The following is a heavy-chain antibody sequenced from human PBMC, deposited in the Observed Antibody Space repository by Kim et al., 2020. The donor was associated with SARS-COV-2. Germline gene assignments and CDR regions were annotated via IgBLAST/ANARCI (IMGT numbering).Heavy chain of an antibody. D-gene: IGHD3-3*01. V-gene: IGHV7-4-1*02. CDR2: INTNTGNP. CDR1: GYTFTSYA. CDR3: ARDLTTLRPLGDFWSGPFDY. J-gene: IGHJ4*02. Sequence: ASVKVSCKASGYTFTSYAMNWVRQAPGQGLEWMGWINTNTGNPTYAQGFTGRFVFSLDTSVSTAYLQISSLKAEDTAVYYCARDLTTLRPLGDFWSGPFDYWGQGTLVTVSS.